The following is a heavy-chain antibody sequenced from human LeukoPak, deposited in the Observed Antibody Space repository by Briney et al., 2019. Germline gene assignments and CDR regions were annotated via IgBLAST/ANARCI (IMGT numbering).Heavy chain of an antibody. J-gene: IGHJ4*02. V-gene: IGHV3-23*01. CDR1: GFSFSDYA. D-gene: IGHD2-15*01. CDR2: IRGNSGMR. Sequence: GGSLRLSCTSSGFSFSDYATNWVRQAPGKGLEWVSCIRGNSGMRFYSDSVRGRLTISRDNSKNTVYLQMDSLRVDDTAVYFCAKDQEDRGYPSSFDFWGQGTLVTVSS. CDR3: AKDQEDRGYPSSFDF.